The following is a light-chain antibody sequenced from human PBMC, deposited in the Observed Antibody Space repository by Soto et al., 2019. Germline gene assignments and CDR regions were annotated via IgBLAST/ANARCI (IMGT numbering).Light chain of an antibody. V-gene: IGLV2-11*01. CDR1: SSDVGNYNY. Sequence: QSALTQPRSVSGSPGQSVTISCTGTSSDVGNYNYVSWYQQHPGKAPKLMINDVTKRPSGVPDRFSGSKSGNAASLTISGLQAEDEADYYCCSYAGSYTYVFGTGTKLTVL. J-gene: IGLJ1*01. CDR2: DVT. CDR3: CSYAGSYTYV.